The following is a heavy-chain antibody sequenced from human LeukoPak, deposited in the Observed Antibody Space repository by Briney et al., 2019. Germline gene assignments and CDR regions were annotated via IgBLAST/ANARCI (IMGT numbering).Heavy chain of an antibody. D-gene: IGHD6-19*01. CDR3: ARGFSEGGIAVADYYFDY. J-gene: IGHJ4*02. CDR1: GFTFSSYA. V-gene: IGHV3-30*04. Sequence: PGGSLRLSCVASGFTFSSYAMHWVRQAPGKGLEWVAVISYDGSNKYYADSVKGRFTISRDNSKNTLYLQMNSLRAEDTAVYYCARGFSEGGIAVADYYFDYWGQGTLVTVSS. CDR2: ISYDGSNK.